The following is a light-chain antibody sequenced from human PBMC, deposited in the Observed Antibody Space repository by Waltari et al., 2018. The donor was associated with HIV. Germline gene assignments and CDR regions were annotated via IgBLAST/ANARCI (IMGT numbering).Light chain of an antibody. J-gene: IGLJ2*01. CDR3: CSYANSSDV. V-gene: IGLV2-23*02. CDR2: DVS. CDR1: SSDVGAYNL. Sequence: QSALTQPASTPGSPGQLITIPCPGTSSDVGAYNLISWYQQHPGKAPKFITYDVSKRPSGVSNRFSGSKSGNTASLTISGLQAEDEADYYCCSYANSSDVFGGGTKVTVL.